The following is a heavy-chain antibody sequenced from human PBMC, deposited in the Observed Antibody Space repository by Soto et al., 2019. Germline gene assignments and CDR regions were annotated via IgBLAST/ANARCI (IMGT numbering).Heavy chain of an antibody. Sequence: GGSLRLSCAASGFIFSTSGSAFSRYAMTWVRQTPGKALEWVSSISGSGVRTYYSDSVRGRFTISRDNSKDRLYLEMNSVRAEDTAVYYCATPAYDYWGQGT. CDR1: GFIFSTSGSAFSRYA. D-gene: IGHD3-16*01. CDR2: ISGSGVRT. CDR3: ATPAYDY. V-gene: IGHV3-23*01. J-gene: IGHJ4*02.